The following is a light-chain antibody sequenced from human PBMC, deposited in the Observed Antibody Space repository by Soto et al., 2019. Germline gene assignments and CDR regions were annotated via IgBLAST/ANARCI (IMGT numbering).Light chain of an antibody. CDR2: DAS. Sequence: DILLTQSPSTLSASVGDTVTITCRASQSVGRWLAWYQQKLGKAPELLIHDASSTESGVPSRFSGSGSGTEFTITSVSLEPDDFETYYCQKYKHYYSFGQGTKLEVK. J-gene: IGKJ2*03. V-gene: IGKV1-5*01. CDR3: QKYKHYYS. CDR1: QSVGRW.